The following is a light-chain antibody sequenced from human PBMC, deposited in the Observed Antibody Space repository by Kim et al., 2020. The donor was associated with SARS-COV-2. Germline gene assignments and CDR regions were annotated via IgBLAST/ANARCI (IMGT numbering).Light chain of an antibody. V-gene: IGKV1-12*01. CDR3: QQVNSFPLT. CDR1: QGISSW. J-gene: IGKJ4*01. Sequence: DIQMTQSPSSVSASVGDRVTITCRASQGISSWLAWYQQRPGKAPKLLIYEASTLESGVPSRIRGSRSGTDFTLTISNLQPEDFATYYCQQVNSFPLTFGGGTKVDIK. CDR2: EAS.